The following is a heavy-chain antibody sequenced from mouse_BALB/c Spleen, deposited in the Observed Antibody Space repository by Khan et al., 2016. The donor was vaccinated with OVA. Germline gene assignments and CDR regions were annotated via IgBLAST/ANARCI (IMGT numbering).Heavy chain of an antibody. Sequence: VQLQQPGAELVRPGALVKLSCKASGFNIKNYYMHWVKQRPEQGLEWIGWIDPENGKTIYDPKFQGKASIMADTSSNTAYLQLSSLTSEDTAVYYCARDRYSPWFAYWGQGTLVTVSA. V-gene: IGHV14-1*02. J-gene: IGHJ3*01. CDR1: GFNIKNYY. CDR2: IDPENGKT. D-gene: IGHD2-3*01. CDR3: ARDRYSPWFAY.